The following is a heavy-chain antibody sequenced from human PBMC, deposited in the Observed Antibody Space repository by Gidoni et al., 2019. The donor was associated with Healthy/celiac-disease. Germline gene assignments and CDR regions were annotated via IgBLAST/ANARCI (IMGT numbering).Heavy chain of an antibody. CDR2: ISSSSSTI. J-gene: IGHJ4*02. CDR1: GLTFSSYS. Sequence: EVQLVESGGGLVQPGGSLRLSCAASGLTFSSYSMNWVRQAPGKGLEWVSYISSSSSTIYYADSVKGRFTISRDNAKNSLYLQMNSLRAEDTAVYYCARGGIQLWAKFDYWGQGTLVTVSS. V-gene: IGHV3-48*04. D-gene: IGHD5-18*01. CDR3: ARGGIQLWAKFDY.